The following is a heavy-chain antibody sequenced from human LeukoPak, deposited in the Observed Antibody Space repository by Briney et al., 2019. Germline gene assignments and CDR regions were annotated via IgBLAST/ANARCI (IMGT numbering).Heavy chain of an antibody. J-gene: IGHJ6*03. CDR3: ARGHYGSGSYYRRTGMYMDV. Sequence: SETLSLTCAVYGGSFSGYYWSWIRQPPGKGLEWIGEINHSGSTNYNPSLKSRVTISVDTSKNQFSLKLSSVTAADTAVYYCARGHYGSGSYYRRTGMYMDVWGKGTTVTVSS. CDR2: INHSGST. V-gene: IGHV4-34*01. CDR1: GGSFSGYY. D-gene: IGHD3-10*01.